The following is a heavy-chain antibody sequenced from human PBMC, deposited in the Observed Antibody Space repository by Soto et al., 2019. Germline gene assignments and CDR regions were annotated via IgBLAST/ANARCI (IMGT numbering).Heavy chain of an antibody. J-gene: IGHJ6*02. CDR3: ARDASEGSGYYYSGMDV. D-gene: IGHD3-22*01. Sequence: SETLSLTCTVSGGSISSGGYYWSWIRQHPGKGLEWIGYIYYSGSTYYNPSLKSRVTISVDTSKNQFSLKLSSVTAADTAVYYCARDASEGSGYYYSGMDVWGQGTTVTVSS. CDR1: GGSISSGGYY. CDR2: IYYSGST. V-gene: IGHV4-31*03.